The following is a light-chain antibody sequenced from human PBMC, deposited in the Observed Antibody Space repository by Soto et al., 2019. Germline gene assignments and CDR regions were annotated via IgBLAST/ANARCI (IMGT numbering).Light chain of an antibody. J-gene: IGKJ1*01. CDR2: DAS. V-gene: IGKV1-39*01. Sequence: DLHSTQSPSVMSASVFDIGNITFLAQQGISSFLAWYQQLPRTAPKRLIYDASNLQSGVPSRFSGSGSGTDFTLTISSLQPEDFATYYCQQSYSTPPTFGQGTKVDIK. CDR1: QGISSF. CDR3: QQSYSTPPT.